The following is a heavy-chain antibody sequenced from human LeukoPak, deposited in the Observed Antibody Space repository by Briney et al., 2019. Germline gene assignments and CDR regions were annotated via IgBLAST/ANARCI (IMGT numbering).Heavy chain of an antibody. V-gene: IGHV4-31*03. Sequence: SETLSLTCTVSGGSISSGGYYWSWLRQHPGTGVEWIGYIYYSGSTYYNPSLKRRVTISVDTSKNQFSLKLSSVTAADTAVYYCARGDGVVVPAAIGLRYYYYGMDVWGQGTTVTVSS. J-gene: IGHJ6*02. CDR1: GGSISSGGYY. CDR2: IYYSGST. CDR3: ARGDGVVVPAAIGLRYYYYGMDV. D-gene: IGHD2-2*02.